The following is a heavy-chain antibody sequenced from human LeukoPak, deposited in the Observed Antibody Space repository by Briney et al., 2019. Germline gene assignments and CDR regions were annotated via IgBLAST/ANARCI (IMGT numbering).Heavy chain of an antibody. CDR3: ARDQERYDFWSGYYPTAGYYYMDV. D-gene: IGHD3-3*01. CDR1: GYTFTGYY. V-gene: IGHV1-2*06. CDR2: INPNSGGT. Sequence: ASVKVSCKASGYTFTGYYMHWVRQAPGQGLEWMGRINPNSGGTNYAQKFQGRVTMTRDTPISTAYMELSRLRSDDTAVYYCARDQERYDFWSGYYPTAGYYYMDVWGKGTTVTVSS. J-gene: IGHJ6*03.